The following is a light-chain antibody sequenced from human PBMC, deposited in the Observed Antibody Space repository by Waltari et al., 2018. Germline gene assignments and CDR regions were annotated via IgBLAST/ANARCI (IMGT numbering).Light chain of an antibody. CDR2: GAS. CDR1: QRVGNN. V-gene: IGKV3-15*01. Sequence: EIEMTQSPATLSVSPGERVTLSCRASQRVGNNLAWYQQRPGQAPRPLIYGASTRATDISDRFSGSGSGTDFTLTISALQSEDLAVYYCHQYNHWPTFTFGQGTKLQIE. CDR3: HQYNHWPTFT. J-gene: IGKJ2*01.